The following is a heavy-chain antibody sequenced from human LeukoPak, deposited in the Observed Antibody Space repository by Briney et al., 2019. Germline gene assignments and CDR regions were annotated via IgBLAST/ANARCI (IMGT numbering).Heavy chain of an antibody. J-gene: IGHJ4*02. CDR1: GYSFTSYW. CDR3: ATTTTRGLPHYFDY. V-gene: IGHV5-51*01. D-gene: IGHD1-1*01. Sequence: AESLKISCKGSGYSFTSYWIAWVRQMPGKGLEWMGIIYPGDSDTRYSPSFQGQVTISADKSITTAYLQWSSLKASDTAMYYCATTTTRGLPHYFDYWGQGTLVTVSS. CDR2: IYPGDSDT.